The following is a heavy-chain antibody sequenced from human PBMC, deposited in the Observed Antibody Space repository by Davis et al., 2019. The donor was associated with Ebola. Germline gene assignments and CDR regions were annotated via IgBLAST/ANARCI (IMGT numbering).Heavy chain of an antibody. V-gene: IGHV3-11*06. J-gene: IGHJ4*02. CDR3: ARAPALDDYGDQPFDY. CDR1: GFTFSDYY. D-gene: IGHD4-17*01. CDR2: ISSSSSYT. Sequence: GESLKISCAASGFTFSDYYMSWIRQAPGKGLEWVSYISSSSSYTNYADSVKGRFTISRDNAKNSLYLQMNSLRAEDTAVYYCARAPALDDYGDQPFDYWGQGTLVTVSS.